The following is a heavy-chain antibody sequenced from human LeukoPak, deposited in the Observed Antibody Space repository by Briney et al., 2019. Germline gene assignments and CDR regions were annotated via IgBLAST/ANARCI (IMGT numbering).Heavy chain of an antibody. J-gene: IGHJ3*02. D-gene: IGHD6-19*01. Sequence: GGSLRLSCAASGFTFGSFAMTWVRQAPGKGLEWVSSVSGSGGSTYYADSVKGRFSISRDNTKNTLYLQMNSLRTEDTAVYYCAKKFDSSGLAGAFDIWGQGTMVTVSS. CDR1: GFTFGSFA. V-gene: IGHV3-23*01. CDR3: AKKFDSSGLAGAFDI. CDR2: VSGSGGST.